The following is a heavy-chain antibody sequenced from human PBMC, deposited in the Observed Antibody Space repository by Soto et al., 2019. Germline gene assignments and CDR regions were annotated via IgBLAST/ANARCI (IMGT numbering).Heavy chain of an antibody. CDR1: GGSFTSGGYY. J-gene: IGHJ5*02. CDR2: IYYSGRT. V-gene: IGHV4-31*03. Sequence: QVQLRESGPGLVKPSQTLSLTCTVSGGSFTSGGYYWSWIRQHPVKGLEWIGYIYYSGRTYYNPSLKSRVTISVDTSKNQFSLNLSSVTAADTAVYYCARATYGDHDVNWFDPWGQGTLVTVSS. CDR3: ARATYGDHDVNWFDP. D-gene: IGHD4-17*01.